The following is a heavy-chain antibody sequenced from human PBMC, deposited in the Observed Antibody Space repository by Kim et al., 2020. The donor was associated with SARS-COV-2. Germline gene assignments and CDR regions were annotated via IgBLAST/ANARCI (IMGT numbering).Heavy chain of an antibody. Sequence: GESLKISCKGSGYSFTSYWIGWVRQMPGKGLEWMGIIYPGDSDTRYSPSFQGQVTISADKSISTAYLQWSSLKASDTAMYYCARLHGFGAGYSGYDPYYFDYWGQGTLVTVSS. CDR1: GYSFTSYW. D-gene: IGHD5-12*01. J-gene: IGHJ4*02. V-gene: IGHV5-51*01. CDR3: ARLHGFGAGYSGYDPYYFDY. CDR2: IYPGDSDT.